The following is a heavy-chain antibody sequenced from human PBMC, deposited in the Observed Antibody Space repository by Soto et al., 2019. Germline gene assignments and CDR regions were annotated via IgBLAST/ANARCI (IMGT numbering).Heavy chain of an antibody. V-gene: IGHV3-30*18. CDR3: AKDEFDY. CDR2: ISYDGSNK. J-gene: IGHJ4*02. Sequence: ESGGGVVQPGRSLRLSCAASGFTFSSYGMHWVRQAPGKGLEWVAVISYDGSNKYYADSVKGRFTISRDNSKNTLYLQMNSLRAEDTAVYYCAKDEFDYWGQGTLVTVSS. CDR1: GFTFSSYG.